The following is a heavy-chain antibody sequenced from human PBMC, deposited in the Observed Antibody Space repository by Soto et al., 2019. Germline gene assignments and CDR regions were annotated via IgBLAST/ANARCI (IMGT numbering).Heavy chain of an antibody. V-gene: IGHV1-18*01. J-gene: IGHJ6*02. CDR2: IRAYNTDT. CDR3: ARGHGVIIGAMDV. D-gene: IGHD3-3*01. Sequence: VQLVQSGAEVKKPGASVKVSCKSSGYRFETYAMSWVRQAPGQGLEWMGWIRAYNTDTYYAEKFQDRVTMTTDTSTGTAYMELRSLRSDDTAVYYCARGHGVIIGAMDVWGQGTAVTVSS. CDR1: GYRFETYA.